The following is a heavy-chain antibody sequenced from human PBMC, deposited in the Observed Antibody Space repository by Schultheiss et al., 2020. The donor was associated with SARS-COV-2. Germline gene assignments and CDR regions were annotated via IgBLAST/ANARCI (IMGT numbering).Heavy chain of an antibody. D-gene: IGHD3-3*01. J-gene: IGHJ6*02. CDR2: ISSSSSTI. CDR1: GFTFSSYG. CDR3: ARDYDFWSGSPLYYYGMDV. Sequence: GESLKISCAASGFTFSSYGMNWVRQAPGKGLEWVSYISSSSSTIYYADSVKGRFTISRDNAKNSLYLQMNSLRDEDTAVYYCARDYDFWSGSPLYYYGMDVWGQGTTVTVSS. V-gene: IGHV3-48*02.